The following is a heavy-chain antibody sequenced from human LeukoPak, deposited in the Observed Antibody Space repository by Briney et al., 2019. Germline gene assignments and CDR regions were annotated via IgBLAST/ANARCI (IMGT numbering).Heavy chain of an antibody. CDR3: AKDQAYNWNPFDY. CDR2: ISGSGGST. Sequence: PGRSLRLSCAASGFTFSSYAMHWVRQAPGKGLEWVSAISGSGGSTYYADSVKGRFTISRDNSKNTLYLQMNSLRAEDTAVYYCAKDQAYNWNPFDYWGQGTLVTVSS. J-gene: IGHJ4*02. D-gene: IGHD1-20*01. CDR1: GFTFSSYA. V-gene: IGHV3-23*01.